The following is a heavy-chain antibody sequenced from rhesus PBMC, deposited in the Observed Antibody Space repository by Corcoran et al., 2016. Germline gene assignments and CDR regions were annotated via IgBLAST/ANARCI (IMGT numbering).Heavy chain of an antibody. CDR2: IRSDGST. Sequence: QVQLQQWGEGLVKPSETLSLTCAVYGGSISSNYWSWIRQPTGKGLEWIGLIRSDGSTNYNPSPKSRVNISKDTSKNQFSLKLSCVSAADTAGYYCARLRSGDYYSFDYWGQGVLVTVSS. CDR3: ARLRSGDYYSFDY. CDR1: GGSISSNY. V-gene: IGHV4-160*01. J-gene: IGHJ4*01. D-gene: IGHD3-34*01.